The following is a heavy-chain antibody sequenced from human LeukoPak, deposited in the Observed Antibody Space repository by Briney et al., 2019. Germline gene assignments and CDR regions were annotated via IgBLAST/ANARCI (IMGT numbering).Heavy chain of an antibody. CDR2: INHSGST. J-gene: IGHJ6*03. D-gene: IGHD6-13*01. V-gene: IGHV4-34*01. CDR1: GGFFSGYY. Sequence: KTSETLSLTCAVYGGFFSGYYWSWIRQPPGKGLEWIGEINHSGSTNYNPSLKSRVTISVDTSKNQFSLKLSSVTAADTAVYYCARLQQQQLRHYHYHMDVWGKGTTVTISS. CDR3: ARLQQQQLRHYHYHMDV.